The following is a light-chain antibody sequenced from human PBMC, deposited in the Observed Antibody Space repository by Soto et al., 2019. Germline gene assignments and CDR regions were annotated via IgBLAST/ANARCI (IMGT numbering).Light chain of an antibody. CDR3: AAWDDSLNGPV. CDR1: SSNIGSNY. Sequence: QSVLTQPPSASGTPGQWVTISCSGSSSNIGSNYVYWYQQYPGTAPRLLIYSNHQRPSGVPDRFSGSRSGTSASLAISGLQSEDEADYYCAAWDDSLNGPVFGGGTKLTVL. V-gene: IGLV1-44*01. J-gene: IGLJ2*01. CDR2: SNH.